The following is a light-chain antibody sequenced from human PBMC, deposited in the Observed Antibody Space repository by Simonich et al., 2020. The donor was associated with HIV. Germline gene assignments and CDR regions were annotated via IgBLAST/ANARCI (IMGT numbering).Light chain of an antibody. Sequence: DIVMTQTPLSLSVTPGQPASMSCKSSQSLLHSDGKTYLYWYLQKPGPSPQLLIYDASNRFSGVPDRFSGSGSGTDFKLKISRVEAEDVGLYYCMQSVQLPFTFGPGTKVDIK. CDR3: MQSVQLPFT. V-gene: IGKV2D-29*02. J-gene: IGKJ3*01. CDR2: DAS. CDR1: QSLLHSDGKTY.